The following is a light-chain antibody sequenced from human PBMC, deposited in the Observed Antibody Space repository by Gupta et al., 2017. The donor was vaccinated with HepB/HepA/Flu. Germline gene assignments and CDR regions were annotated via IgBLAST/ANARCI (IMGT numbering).Light chain of an antibody. V-gene: IGLV1-51*01. J-gene: IGLJ2*01. CDR3: GTWDSSLNAVI. Sequence: QSVLTQPPSMSAAPEEKIIISCSGSSSNIGNNYVSWFQQLPETAPKLVIYDNNKRPSGIPDRFSASKSGASATLGISGLQTGDEAEYFCGTWDSSLNAVIFGGGTKLTVV. CDR1: SSNIGNNY. CDR2: DNN.